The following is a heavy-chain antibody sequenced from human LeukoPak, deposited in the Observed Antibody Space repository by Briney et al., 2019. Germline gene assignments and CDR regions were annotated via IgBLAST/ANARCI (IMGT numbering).Heavy chain of an antibody. CDR3: ARGYCSGGSCYSVGWFDP. CDR2: IYYSGST. J-gene: IGHJ5*02. D-gene: IGHD2-15*01. Sequence: PSETLSLTCTVSGGSISSYYWSWIRQPPGKGLEWIGYIYYSGSTYYNPSLKSRVTISVDTSKNQFSLKLSSVTAADTAVYYCARGYCSGGSCYSVGWFDPWGQGTLVTVSS. CDR1: GGSISSYY. V-gene: IGHV4-59*12.